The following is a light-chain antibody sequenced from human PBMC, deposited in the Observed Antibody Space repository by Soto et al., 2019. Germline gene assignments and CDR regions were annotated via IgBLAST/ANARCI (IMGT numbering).Light chain of an antibody. Sequence: QSALTQPASVSGSPGQSITISCTGTSSDVGGYNFVSWYQQHPYKAPKLMIFDVSNRPSGVSDRFSGSKSGNTASLTISGLQAEDEADYYCTSYTSSDTYVFGTGTKLTV. J-gene: IGLJ1*01. CDR3: TSYTSSDTYV. CDR1: SSDVGGYNF. CDR2: DVS. V-gene: IGLV2-14*01.